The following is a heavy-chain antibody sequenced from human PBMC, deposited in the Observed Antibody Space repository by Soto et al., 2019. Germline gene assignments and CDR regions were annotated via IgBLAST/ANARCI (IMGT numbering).Heavy chain of an antibody. CDR2: IKSKTDGGTT. CDR1: GFTFSNAW. CDR3: TTDSYPTIVTVRFDY. V-gene: IGHV3-15*07. Sequence: GESLTISCAASGFTFSNAWINWVRQAPGKGLEWVGRIKSKTDGGTTDFAATVKDRFAISRDDSKNMVYLQMNSLKPEDTAVYSCTTDSYPTIVTVRFDYWGQGTLVTVP. J-gene: IGHJ4*02. D-gene: IGHD2-21*02.